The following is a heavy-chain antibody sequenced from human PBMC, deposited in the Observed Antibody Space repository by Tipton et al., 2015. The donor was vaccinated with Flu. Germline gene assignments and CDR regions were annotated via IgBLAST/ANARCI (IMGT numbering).Heavy chain of an antibody. V-gene: IGHV4-34*01. D-gene: IGHD3-3*01. CDR2: INHSGST. CDR3: ARGLENDFRYGMDV. CDR1: GGSFSGYY. J-gene: IGHJ6*02. Sequence: TLSLTCAVYGGSFSGYYWSWIRQPPGKGLEWIGEINHSGSTNYNPSLKSRVTISVDTSKNQFSLKLSSVTAADTAVYYCARGLENDFRYGMDVWGQGTTVTVPS.